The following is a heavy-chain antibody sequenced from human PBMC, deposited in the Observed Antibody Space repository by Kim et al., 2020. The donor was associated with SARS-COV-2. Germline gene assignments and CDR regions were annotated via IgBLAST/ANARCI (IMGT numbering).Heavy chain of an antibody. CDR1: GFTFSNYW. D-gene: IGHD3-16*02. CDR2: IKRGGSAK. V-gene: IGHV3-7*01. J-gene: IGHJ4*01. Sequence: GGSLRLSCAASGFTFSNYWMSWVRQAPGKGLEWVSDIKRGGSAKYTVDSVKGRFTISSDNAKTSLLLHMNSMRAEATAEYYCAEAPFYYIWGSYRGFDY. CDR3: AEAPFYYIWGSYRGFDY.